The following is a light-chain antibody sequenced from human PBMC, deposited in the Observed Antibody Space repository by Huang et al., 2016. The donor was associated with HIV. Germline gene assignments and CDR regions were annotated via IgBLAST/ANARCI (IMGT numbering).Light chain of an antibody. Sequence: EIVMTQSPVTLSVPPGERVTLSCRASQSLYSNLAWYQHKPGQAPRGLIHGASTRATGIPARFSGSGSGTEFSLTISSLESEDFAVYYCQQYNDWPLTFGGGTTVDI. J-gene: IGKJ4*01. CDR2: GAS. V-gene: IGKV3-15*01. CDR3: QQYNDWPLT. CDR1: QSLYSN.